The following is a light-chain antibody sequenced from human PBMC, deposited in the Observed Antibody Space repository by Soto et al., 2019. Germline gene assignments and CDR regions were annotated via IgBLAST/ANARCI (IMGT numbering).Light chain of an antibody. V-gene: IGKV3-11*01. CDR1: QSVSSY. CDR3: QQRSNWALP. Sequence: EIVLTQSPATWYLSPEERATLSSTVSQSVSSYLAWYQQKPGQAPRLLIYDPSNRATGIPARFSGSGSGTDFTLTISSLEPEDFAVYYCQQRSNWALPFGGGTKVEIK. CDR2: DPS. J-gene: IGKJ4*01.